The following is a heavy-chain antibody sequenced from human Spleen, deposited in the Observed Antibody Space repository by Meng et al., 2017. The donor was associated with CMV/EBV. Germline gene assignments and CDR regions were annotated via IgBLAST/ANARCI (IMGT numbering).Heavy chain of an antibody. CDR2: IKQDGSEK. Sequence: GESLKISCAASGFTFSSYWMSWVRQAPGKGLEWVANIKQDGSEKYYVDSVKDRFTISRDNAKNSLYLQMNSLRAEDTAVYYCARECYGDYCGEYFQHWGQGTLVTVSS. V-gene: IGHV3-7*01. D-gene: IGHD4-17*01. CDR1: GFTFSSYW. J-gene: IGHJ1*01. CDR3: ARECYGDYCGEYFQH.